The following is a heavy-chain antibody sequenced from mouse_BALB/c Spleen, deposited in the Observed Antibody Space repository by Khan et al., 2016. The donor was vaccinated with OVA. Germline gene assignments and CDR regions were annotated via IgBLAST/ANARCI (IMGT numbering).Heavy chain of an antibody. CDR2: INSNGGST. Sequence: DVQLVESGGGLVQPGGSLKLSCAASGFTFSSYGMSWVRQTPDKRLELVATINSNGGSTYYPDSVKGRFTISRDNAKNTQYLQMSSLKSEDTAMYYCARMARTINWGQGTTLTVSS. J-gene: IGHJ2*01. CDR3: ARMARTIN. CDR1: GFTFSSYG. V-gene: IGHV5-6-3*01.